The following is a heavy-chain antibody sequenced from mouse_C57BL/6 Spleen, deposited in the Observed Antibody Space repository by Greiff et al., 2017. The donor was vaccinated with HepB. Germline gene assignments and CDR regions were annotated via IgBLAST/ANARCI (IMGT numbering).Heavy chain of an antibody. CDR3: ARRDYGSSPWFAY. J-gene: IGHJ3*01. V-gene: IGHV1-69*01. D-gene: IGHD1-1*01. Sequence: LQQPGAELVMPGASVQLSCKASGYTFTSYWMHWVKQRPGQGLEWIGEIAPSDSYTNYNQKFKGKSTLTVDKSSSTAYMQLSSLTSEDSAVYYCARRDYGSSPWFAYWGQGTLVTVSA. CDR1: GYTFTSYW. CDR2: IAPSDSYT.